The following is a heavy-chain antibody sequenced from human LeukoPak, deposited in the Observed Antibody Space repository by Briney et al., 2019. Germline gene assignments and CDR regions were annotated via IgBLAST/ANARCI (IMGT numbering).Heavy chain of an antibody. CDR2: IYYSVNT. Sequence: SETLSLTCTVSGGSISNYYWSWIRQPPGKGLEWIGYIYYSVNTNYNPSLKGRVTISVDTSKNQFSLKLSSVTAADTAVYYCAREEVLRFLEWPPMRAFDIWGQGTMVTVSS. D-gene: IGHD3-3*01. CDR1: GGSISNYY. J-gene: IGHJ3*02. CDR3: AREEVLRFLEWPPMRAFDI. V-gene: IGHV4-59*12.